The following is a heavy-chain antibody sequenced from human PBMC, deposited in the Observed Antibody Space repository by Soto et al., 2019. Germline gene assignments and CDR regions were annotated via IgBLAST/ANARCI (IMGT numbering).Heavy chain of an antibody. J-gene: IGHJ4*02. D-gene: IGHD2-21*02. CDR1: GYTFTSYC. CDR3: ARSIVVVTADDY. CDR2: INAGNGNT. V-gene: IGHV1-3*01. Sequence: ASVKGSCKASGYTFTSYCRHWVRQAPGQRLEWMGWINAGNGNTKYSQKFQGRVTITRDTSASTAYMELSGLRSEDTAVYYCARSIVVVTADDYWGQGTLVTVSS.